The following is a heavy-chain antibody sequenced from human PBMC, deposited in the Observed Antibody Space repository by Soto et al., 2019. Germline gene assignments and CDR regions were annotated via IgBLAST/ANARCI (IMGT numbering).Heavy chain of an antibody. J-gene: IGHJ4*02. D-gene: IGHD4-4*01. CDR1: GYCVTHYW. Sequence: PGESQKTSSQASGYCVTHYWIGWVHHTGEKGQEWMGIIYPGDSDTRYSPSFHGQATISASESISTAYMELRSLRSDDTAVYYGARDDMSTVTSMYYFDYWGQGTLVTVSS. CDR3: ARDDMSTVTSMYYFDY. V-gene: IGHV5-51*03. CDR2: IYPGDSDT.